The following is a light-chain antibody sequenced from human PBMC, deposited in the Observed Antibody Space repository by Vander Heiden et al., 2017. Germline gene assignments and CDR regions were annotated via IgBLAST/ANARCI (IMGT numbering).Light chain of an antibody. CDR1: NIGSKR. Sequence: SYVLTQSPSVSVAPGQAATISCAGENIGSKRVHWYQKKAGQAPLLVVHDDSARPSGIPGRFSGSNSGKTATLTINRVEAGDEADYYCQVWDSSNGHRGVFGGGTKLTVL. CDR3: QVWDSSNGHRGV. V-gene: IGLV3-21*02. J-gene: IGLJ3*02. CDR2: DDS.